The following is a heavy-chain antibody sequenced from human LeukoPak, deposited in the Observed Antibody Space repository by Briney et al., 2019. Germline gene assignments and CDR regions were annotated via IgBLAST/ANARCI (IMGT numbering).Heavy chain of an antibody. CDR1: GFTFSIYT. Sequence: PGGSLRLSCAASGFTFSIYTMNWVRQAPGKGLEWVSYSRGSSGTIYYADSVKGRFTISRDNAKNSLYLQMDSLRAEDTALYYCARGYYGSGRYAFDVWGQGTMVTVSS. CDR2: SRGSSGTI. CDR3: ARGYYGSGRYAFDV. V-gene: IGHV3-48*01. J-gene: IGHJ3*01. D-gene: IGHD3-10*01.